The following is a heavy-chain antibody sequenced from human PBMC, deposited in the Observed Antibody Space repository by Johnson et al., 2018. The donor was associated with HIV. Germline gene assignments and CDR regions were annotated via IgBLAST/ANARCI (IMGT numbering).Heavy chain of an antibody. V-gene: IGHV3-9*01. CDR3: AKSAAAGTVKVAFDI. J-gene: IGHJ3*02. CDR1: GFTFDDYA. Sequence: VQLVESGGGLVQPGRSLRLSCAASGFTFDDYAMHWVRQAPGKGLEWVSGISWNSGSIGYADSVKGRFTISRDNAKNSMYLQMNSRRAEDTALYYCAKSAAAGTVKVAFDIWGQGTMVTVSS. D-gene: IGHD6-13*01. CDR2: ISWNSGSI.